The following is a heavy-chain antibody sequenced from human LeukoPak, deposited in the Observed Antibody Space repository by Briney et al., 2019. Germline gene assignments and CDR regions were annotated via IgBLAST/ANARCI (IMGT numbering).Heavy chain of an antibody. V-gene: IGHV3-53*01. CDR1: GFTVSSNY. J-gene: IGHJ4*02. CDR3: AGELGSSGRGY. CDR2: IYRGGST. D-gene: IGHD6-19*01. Sequence: GGSLRLSCAASGFTVSSNYMSWVRQARGKGLEWVSTIYRGGSTSYADSVKGRFTISRDNSKNTLYLQMNSLRAEDTAVYYCAGELGSSGRGYWGQGTLVTVSS.